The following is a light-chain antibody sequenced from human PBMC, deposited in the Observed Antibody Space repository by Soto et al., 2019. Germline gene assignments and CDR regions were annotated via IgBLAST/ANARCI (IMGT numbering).Light chain of an antibody. CDR3: NSYASGNARV. J-gene: IGLJ1*01. V-gene: IGLV2-14*01. Sequence: QSVLTQPPSASGTPGQRVTMSCSGTSSDIGDYDYVSWYQQHPGKAPKLLISEVSNRPSGVSNRFSGSKSGNTASLTISGLQAEDEADYYCNSYASGNARVFGTGTKLTVL. CDR2: EVS. CDR1: SSDIGDYDY.